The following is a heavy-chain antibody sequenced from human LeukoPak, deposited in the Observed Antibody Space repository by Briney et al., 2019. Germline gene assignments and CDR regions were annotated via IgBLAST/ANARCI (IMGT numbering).Heavy chain of an antibody. V-gene: IGHV3-53*01. CDR2: IYSGGST. Sequence: GGSLRLSCAASGFTVSSYYTSWVRQAPGKGLEWVSVIYSGGSTNYADSVKGRFTISRDNAKNTLYLQMNSLRVEDTAVYYCARGPIVVGTYYYMDVWGKGTTVTVSS. CDR1: GFTVSSYY. CDR3: ARGPIVVGTYYYMDV. D-gene: IGHD2-2*01. J-gene: IGHJ6*03.